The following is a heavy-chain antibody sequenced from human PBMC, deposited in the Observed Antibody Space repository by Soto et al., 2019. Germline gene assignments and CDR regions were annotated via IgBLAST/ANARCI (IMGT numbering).Heavy chain of an antibody. CDR3: AGEDSGYSSGWY. CDR1: RFTFISYS. D-gene: IGHD6-19*01. Sequence: GGSLNLSCASSRFTFISYSMNSLCQVLVKRPECFSAISISSTYINYAGSVKSRFTIARDNAKNSLYLQINSLRAEDTAGCYCAGEDSGYSSGWY. CDR2: ISISSTYI. J-gene: IGHJ2*01. V-gene: IGHV3-21*06.